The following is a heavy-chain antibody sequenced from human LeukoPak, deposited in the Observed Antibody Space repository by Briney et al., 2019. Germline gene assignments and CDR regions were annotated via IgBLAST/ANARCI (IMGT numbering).Heavy chain of an antibody. CDR2: IYYSGST. Sequence: SETLSLTXTVSGGSISSYYWSWIRQPPGKGLEWIGYIYYSGSTNYNPSLKSRVTISVDTSKNQFSLKLSSVTAADTAVYYCARVSYGDYVFDPWGQGTLVTVSS. V-gene: IGHV4-59*01. CDR1: GGSISSYY. D-gene: IGHD4-17*01. CDR3: ARVSYGDYVFDP. J-gene: IGHJ5*02.